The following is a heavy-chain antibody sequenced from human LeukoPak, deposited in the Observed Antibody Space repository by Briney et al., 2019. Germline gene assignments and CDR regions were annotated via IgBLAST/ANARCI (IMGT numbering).Heavy chain of an antibody. D-gene: IGHD6-19*01. CDR2: INHSGST. Sequence: SETLSLTCAVYGGSFSGYYWSWIRQPPGKGLEWIGEINHSGSTNYKPSLKSRVTISVDTSKNQFSLKLSSVTAADTAVYYCARVKSSGWYFDYWGQGTLVTVSS. J-gene: IGHJ4*02. V-gene: IGHV4-34*01. CDR3: ARVKSSGWYFDY. CDR1: GGSFSGYY.